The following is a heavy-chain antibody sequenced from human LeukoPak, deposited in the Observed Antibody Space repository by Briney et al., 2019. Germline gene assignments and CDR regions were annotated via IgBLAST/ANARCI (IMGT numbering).Heavy chain of an antibody. V-gene: IGHV1-2*02. CDR3: ARYPLDILTGYVDY. Sequence: EASVKVSCKASGYTFTGYYMHWVRQAPGRGLEWMGWINPNSGGTNYAQKFQGRVTMTRDTSISTAYMELSRLRSDDTAVYYCARYPLDILTGYVDYWGQGTLVTVSS. J-gene: IGHJ4*02. CDR2: INPNSGGT. D-gene: IGHD3-9*01. CDR1: GYTFTGYY.